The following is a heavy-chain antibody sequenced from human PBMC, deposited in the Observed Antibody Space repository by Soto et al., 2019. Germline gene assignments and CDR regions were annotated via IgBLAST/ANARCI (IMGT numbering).Heavy chain of an antibody. CDR2: IYYSGST. CDR3: ARSIISYSGSYPVPFDY. J-gene: IGHJ4*02. Sequence: PSETLSLTCTVSCGSISSSSYYWGWIRQPPGKGLEWIGSIYYSGSTYCNPSLKSRVTISVDTSKNQFSLKLGSVTAADTAVYYCARSIISYSGSYPVPFDYWGQGTLVTVSS. CDR1: CGSISSSSYY. D-gene: IGHD1-26*01. V-gene: IGHV4-39*01.